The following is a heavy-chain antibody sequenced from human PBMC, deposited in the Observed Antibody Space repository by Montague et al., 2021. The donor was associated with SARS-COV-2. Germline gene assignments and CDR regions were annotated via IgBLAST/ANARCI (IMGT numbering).Heavy chain of an antibody. J-gene: IGHJ6*02. V-gene: IGHV4-34*01. CDR2: INHSGST. D-gene: IGHD6-13*01. Sequence: SETLSLTCAVYGGSFSGYYWSWIRQPPGKGLEWIGEINHSGSTNYNPSLKSRVTISVDTSKNQFYLKLSSVTAADTAVYYCARAGVAAGTTAATYYYYYGMDVWGQGTTVTVSS. CDR3: ARAGVAAGTTAATYYYYYGMDV. CDR1: GGSFSGYY.